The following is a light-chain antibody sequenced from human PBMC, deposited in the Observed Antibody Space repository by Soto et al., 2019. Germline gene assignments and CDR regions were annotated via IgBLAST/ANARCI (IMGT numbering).Light chain of an antibody. CDR2: GAS. V-gene: IGKV3-15*01. J-gene: IGKJ1*01. CDR1: QSVVTN. CDR3: QEYSNLWT. Sequence: ETVMTQSPATLSVSPGERATLSCRASQSVVTNVAWYQHKPGQAPRLLIYGASCRATGGPARFSGSAPGAEFTLTISSLQSEDSAVYFLQEYSNLWTFGQGTKIEIK.